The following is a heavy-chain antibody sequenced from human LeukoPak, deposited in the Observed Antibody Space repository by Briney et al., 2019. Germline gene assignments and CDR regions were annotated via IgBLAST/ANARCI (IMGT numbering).Heavy chain of an antibody. CDR2: INHSGST. V-gene: IGHV4-34*01. J-gene: IGHJ5*02. Sequence: SETLSLTCAVYGGSFSGYYWSWIRQPPGKGLEWIGEINHSGSTNYNPSLKSRVTISVDTSKNQFPLKLSSVTAADTAVYYCARGQRNYYGSGSYRDWFDPWGQGTLVTVSS. D-gene: IGHD3-10*01. CDR1: GGSFSGYY. CDR3: ARGQRNYYGSGSYRDWFDP.